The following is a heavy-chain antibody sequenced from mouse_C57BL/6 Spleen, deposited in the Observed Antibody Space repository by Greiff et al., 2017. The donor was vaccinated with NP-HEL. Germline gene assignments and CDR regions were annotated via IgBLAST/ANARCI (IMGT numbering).Heavy chain of an antibody. V-gene: IGHV6-3*01. CDR3: TERGYGNYGFAY. Sequence: EVQLQESGGGLVQPGGSMKLSCVASGFTFSNYWMNWVRQSPEKGLEWVAQIRLKSDNYATHYAESVKGRFTISRDDSKSSVYLQMNNLRAEDTGIYYCTERGYGNYGFAYWGQGTLVTVSA. J-gene: IGHJ3*01. CDR2: IRLKSDNYAT. D-gene: IGHD2-1*01. CDR1: GFTFSNYW.